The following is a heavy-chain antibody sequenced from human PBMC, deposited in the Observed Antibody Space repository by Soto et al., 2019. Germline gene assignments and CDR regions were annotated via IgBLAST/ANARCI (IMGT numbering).Heavy chain of an antibody. V-gene: IGHV4-31*03. D-gene: IGHD3-22*01. Sequence: SETLSLTCTVSGGSISSGGYYWSWIRQHPWKGLEWIGYIYYSGSTYYNPSPKSRVTISVDTSKNQFSLKLSSVTAADTAVYYCARQNPYYYDSSGYYYEDYWGQGXLVTVYS. CDR1: GGSISSGGYY. CDR3: ARQNPYYYDSSGYYYEDY. J-gene: IGHJ4*02. CDR2: IYYSGST.